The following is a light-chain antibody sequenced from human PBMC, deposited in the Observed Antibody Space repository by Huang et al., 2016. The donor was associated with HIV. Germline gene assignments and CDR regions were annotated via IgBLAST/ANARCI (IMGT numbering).Light chain of an antibody. J-gene: IGKJ1*01. CDR2: DAS. Sequence: EILLTQSPATLFLSPGERATLSCRASQSISSYLAWYQQKPGQAPRLLIYDASNRATGIPARFSGSGSGTDFTLTISSLEPEDFAVYYCQQRTTWPPTWTFGQGTKVEIK. CDR1: QSISSY. V-gene: IGKV3-11*01. CDR3: QQRTTWPPTWT.